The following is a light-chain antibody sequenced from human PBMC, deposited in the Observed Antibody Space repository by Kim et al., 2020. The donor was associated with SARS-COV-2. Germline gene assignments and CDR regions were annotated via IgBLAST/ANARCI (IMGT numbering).Light chain of an antibody. CDR1: QRLGTN. J-gene: IGKJ4*01. CDR2: GAS. Sequence: SVSPGERATLSCRASQRLGTNLAWYQHKPGQAPRLLIYGASTRATGIPARFSGAGSGTEFTLTISSLQSEDFAVYFCQQYNDWLSFGGGTKVDIK. CDR3: QQYNDWLS. V-gene: IGKV3-15*01.